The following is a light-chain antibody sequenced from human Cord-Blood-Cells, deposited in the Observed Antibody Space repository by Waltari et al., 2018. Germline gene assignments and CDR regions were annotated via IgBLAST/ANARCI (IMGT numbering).Light chain of an antibody. J-gene: IGKJ1*01. CDR3: QQRSNSWT. CDR1: QSVSSY. Sequence: EIVLTQSPATLSLSPGERAPLACRASQSVSSYLAWYQQKHGQAPRLLIYDASNRATGIPARFSGSGSGTDFTLTISSLEPEDFAVYYCQQRSNSWTFGQGTKVEIK. CDR2: DAS. V-gene: IGKV3-11*01.